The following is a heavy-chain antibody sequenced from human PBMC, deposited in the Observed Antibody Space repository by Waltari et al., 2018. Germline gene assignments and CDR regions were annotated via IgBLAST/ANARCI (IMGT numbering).Heavy chain of an antibody. CDR2: IYHSGST. Sequence: QVQLQESGPGLVKPSETLSLTCTVSGYSISSGYYWGWIRQPPGKGLEWIGSIYHSGSTYYNPSLKSRVTISVDTSKNRFSLKLSSVTAADTAVYYCARENSSGYNWFDPWGQGTLVTVSS. V-gene: IGHV4-38-2*02. D-gene: IGHD6-19*01. CDR1: GYSISSGYY. J-gene: IGHJ5*02. CDR3: ARENSSGYNWFDP.